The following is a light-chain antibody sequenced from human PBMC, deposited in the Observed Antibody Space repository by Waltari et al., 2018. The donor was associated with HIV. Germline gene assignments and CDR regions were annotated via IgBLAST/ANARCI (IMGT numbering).Light chain of an antibody. J-gene: IGLJ2*01. CDR2: EVN. CDR3: SSYAGRNNRLV. V-gene: IGLV2-8*01. CDR1: RHDVGNYAY. Sequence: QSALTQPLSASGSPGQSVTISCTGTRHDVGNYAYVSWYQQHPGRSPNLLIVEVNQRPSGVPDRFSGSKSDNTASLTVSGLQAEDEADYYCSSYAGRNNRLVFGGGTKLTVL.